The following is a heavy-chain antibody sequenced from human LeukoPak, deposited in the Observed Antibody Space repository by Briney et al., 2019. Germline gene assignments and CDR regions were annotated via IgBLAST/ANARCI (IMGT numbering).Heavy chain of an antibody. CDR2: IYYSGST. Sequence: PSETLSLTCTVSGGSISSYYWSWIRQPPGKGLEWIGYIYYSGSTNYNPSLKSRVTISVDTPKNQFSLKLSSVTAADTAVYYCAGTPITMVRGVKVGYFDYWGQGTLVTVSS. CDR3: AGTPITMVRGVKVGYFDY. D-gene: IGHD3-10*01. J-gene: IGHJ4*02. CDR1: GGSISSYY. V-gene: IGHV4-59*08.